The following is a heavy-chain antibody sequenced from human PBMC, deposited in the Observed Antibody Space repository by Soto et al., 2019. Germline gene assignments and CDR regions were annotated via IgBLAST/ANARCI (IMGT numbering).Heavy chain of an antibody. CDR3: AKAGYYDSSVYYELDY. Sequence: QVQLVECGGGVVQAGRSVRLSCAGSGFTFSSYGMHWVRQAPGKGLEWVAVVLYDGRNKYYADSVKGRFTISRDNSKNTVYLQMNSLRAEDTAVYYCAKAGYYDSSVYYELDYWGQGTLFTVSS. CDR2: VLYDGRNK. J-gene: IGHJ4*02. V-gene: IGHV3-30*18. CDR1: GFTFSSYG. D-gene: IGHD3-22*01.